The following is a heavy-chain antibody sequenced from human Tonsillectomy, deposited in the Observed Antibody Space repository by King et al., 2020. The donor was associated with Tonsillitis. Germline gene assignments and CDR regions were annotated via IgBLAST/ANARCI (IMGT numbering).Heavy chain of an antibody. CDR3: ARAGAAVTTHFDS. Sequence: VQLVQSGDEVKKPGASMKVSCKASGYNFAIYGISWVRQAPGQGLEWMGWIGAYNDNTDYAQKFQGRVTMTTDTSTSTAYMELGSLRSDDTAVYYCARAGAAVTTHFDSWGQGTLVTVSS. CDR1: GYNFAIYG. J-gene: IGHJ4*02. D-gene: IGHD4-17*01. V-gene: IGHV1-18*01. CDR2: IGAYNDNT.